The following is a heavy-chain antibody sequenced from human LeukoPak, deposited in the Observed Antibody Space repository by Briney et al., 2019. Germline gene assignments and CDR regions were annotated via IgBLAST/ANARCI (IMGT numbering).Heavy chain of an antibody. D-gene: IGHD3-16*01. J-gene: IGHJ4*02. Sequence: GGSLRLSCAASGFTFSSYGMHWVRQAPGKGLEWVAVISYDGSNKYYADSVKGRFTISRDNSKNTLYLQMNSLRAEDTAVYYCAKSKLGVLRYFDYWGQGTLVTVSS. CDR2: ISYDGSNK. V-gene: IGHV3-30*18. CDR3: AKSKLGVLRYFDY. CDR1: GFTFSSYG.